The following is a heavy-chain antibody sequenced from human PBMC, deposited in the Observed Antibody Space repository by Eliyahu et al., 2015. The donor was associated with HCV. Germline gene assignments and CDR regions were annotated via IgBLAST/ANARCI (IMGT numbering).Heavy chain of an antibody. CDR2: INHDGRER. CDR1: GFTXSSYW. V-gene: IGHV3-7*01. Sequence: EVQLVESGGGLVQPGGSLXLSCATSGFTXSSYWMXWVRQAPGKGLEXVGNINHDGRERYYVDSVKGRFTSSRDNARKSLFLQMNNLRAEDTAVYYCARGFGQFDSWGQGTLVTVSS. D-gene: IGHD2-21*01. CDR3: ARGFGQFDS. J-gene: IGHJ4*02.